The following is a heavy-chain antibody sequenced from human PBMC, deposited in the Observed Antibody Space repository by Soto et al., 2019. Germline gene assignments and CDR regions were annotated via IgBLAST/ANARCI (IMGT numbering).Heavy chain of an antibody. CDR2: IYYSGST. D-gene: IGHD3-22*01. V-gene: IGHV4-31*03. CDR3: AREVRYYDSSGYSPAFDY. Sequence: PSETLSLTCTVSGGSISSGGYYWSWIRQHPGKGLEWIGYIYYSGSTYYNPSLKSRVTISVDTSKNQFSLKLSSVTAADTAVYYCAREVRYYDSSGYSPAFDYWGQGTLVTVSS. CDR1: GGSISSGGYY. J-gene: IGHJ4*02.